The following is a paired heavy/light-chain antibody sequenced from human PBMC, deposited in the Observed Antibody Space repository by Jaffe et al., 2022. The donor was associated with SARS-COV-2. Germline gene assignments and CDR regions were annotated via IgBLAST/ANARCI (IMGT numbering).Heavy chain of an antibody. J-gene: IGHJ6*02. V-gene: IGHV3-43*01. CDR2: ISWDGGST. CDR3: AKAEGYCTNGVCWGPGSEYYYGMDV. CDR1: GFTFDDYT. Sequence: EVQLVESGGVVVQPGGSLRLSCAASGFTFDDYTMHWVRQAPGKGLEWVSLISWDGGSTYYADSVKGRFTISRDNSKNSLYLQMNSLRTEDTALYYCAKAEGYCTNGVCWGPGSEYYYGMDVWGQGTTVTVSS. D-gene: IGHD2-8*01.
Light chain of an antibody. CDR1: QGISNY. CDR2: AAS. V-gene: IGKV1-27*01. Sequence: DIQMTQSPSSLSASVGDRVTITCRASQGISNYLAWYQQKPGKVPKLLIYAASTLQSGVPSRFSGSGSGTDFTLTISSLQPEDVATYYCQKYNSAPPFTFGPGTKVDIK. CDR3: QKYNSAPPFT. J-gene: IGKJ3*01.